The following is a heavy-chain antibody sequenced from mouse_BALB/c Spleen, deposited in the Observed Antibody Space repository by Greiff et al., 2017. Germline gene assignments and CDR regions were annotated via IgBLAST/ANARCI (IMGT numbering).Heavy chain of an antibody. J-gene: IGHJ3*01. CDR3: TRRGDGFAY. Sequence: QVQLQQSGAELVRPGASVTLSCKASGYTFTDYEMHWVKQTPVHGLEWIGAIDPETGGTAYNQKFKGKATLTADKSSSTAYMELRSLTSEDSAVYYCTRRGDGFAYWGQGTLVTVSA. V-gene: IGHV1-15*01. D-gene: IGHD2-3*01. CDR1: GYTFTDYE. CDR2: IDPETGGT.